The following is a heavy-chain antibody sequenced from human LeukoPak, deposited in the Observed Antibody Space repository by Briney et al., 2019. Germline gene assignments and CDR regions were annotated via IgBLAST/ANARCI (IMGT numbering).Heavy chain of an antibody. Sequence: GSSVKVSCKASGGTFSSYAISWVRQAPGQGLEWMGGIIPIFGTANYAQKFQGRVTITTDESTSTAYMELSSLRSEDTAVYYCASMRLVVVPAAMYFDYRGQGTLVTVSS. J-gene: IGHJ4*02. CDR1: GGTFSSYA. CDR3: ASMRLVVVPAAMYFDY. CDR2: IIPIFGTA. V-gene: IGHV1-69*05. D-gene: IGHD2-2*01.